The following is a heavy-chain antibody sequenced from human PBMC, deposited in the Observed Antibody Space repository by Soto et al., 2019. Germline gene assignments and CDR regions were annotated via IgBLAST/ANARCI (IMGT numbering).Heavy chain of an antibody. CDR1: GGSFSGYF. CDR3: ARPHYHDNTFYYYFDS. D-gene: IGHD3-16*01. J-gene: IGHJ4*02. Sequence: PSETLSLTCPVCGGSFSGYFGSWIRQPPGKGLEWIGEIFHGGSTNYSPSLKSRVTISVDTSKNQFSLELTSVTAADTAVYYCARPHYHDNTFYYYFDSWGQATLVTVSS. V-gene: IGHV4-34*12. CDR2: IFHGGST.